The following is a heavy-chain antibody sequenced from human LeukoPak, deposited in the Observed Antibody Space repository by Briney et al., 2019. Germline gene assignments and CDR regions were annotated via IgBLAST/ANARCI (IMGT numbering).Heavy chain of an antibody. J-gene: IGHJ5*02. V-gene: IGHV4-34*01. CDR2: INHGGSA. CDR1: GGSFSGYY. CDR3: ARDSGTTGEVKFDP. D-gene: IGHD3-10*01. Sequence: SETLSLTCAVYGGSFSGYYWTWIRHPPGKGLEWIGEINHGGSANYNPSLKSRVTMSVDTSKNQFSLKLSSVTAADTAVYYCARDSGTTGEVKFDPWGQGTLVTVSS.